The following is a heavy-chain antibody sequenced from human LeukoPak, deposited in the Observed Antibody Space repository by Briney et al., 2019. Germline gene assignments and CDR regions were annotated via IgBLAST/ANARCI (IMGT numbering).Heavy chain of an antibody. J-gene: IGHJ3*02. Sequence: SVKVSCKASGYTFTGDYMHWVRQAPGQGLEWMGWINPNSGDTNYTQKFQGRVTMTRDTSISTAYMELSRLRSDDTAVYYCAISKDYYDSSGYYSYPFDIWGQGTMVTVSS. CDR2: INPNSGDT. D-gene: IGHD3-22*01. V-gene: IGHV1-2*02. CDR1: GYTFTGDY. CDR3: AISKDYYDSSGYYSYPFDI.